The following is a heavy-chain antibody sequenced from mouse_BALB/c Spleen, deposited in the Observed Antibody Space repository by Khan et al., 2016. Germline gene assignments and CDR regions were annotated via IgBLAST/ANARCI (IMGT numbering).Heavy chain of an antibody. CDR3: ARSMLTTGFAY. CDR2: ISYSGST. V-gene: IGHV3-2*02. J-gene: IGHJ3*01. D-gene: IGHD2-2*01. Sequence: EVQLQESGPGLVKPSQSLSLTCTVTGYSITSDYAWNWIRQFPGNKLEWMGYISYSGSTSYNTSLKSRISITRDTSKNQFFLQLNSVTTEDTAPYYCARSMLTTGFAYWGQGTLVTVSA. CDR1: GYSITSDYA.